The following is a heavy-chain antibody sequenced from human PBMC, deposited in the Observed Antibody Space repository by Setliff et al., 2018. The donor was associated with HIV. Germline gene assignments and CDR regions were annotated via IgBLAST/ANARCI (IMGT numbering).Heavy chain of an antibody. Sequence: AASVKVSCKASGVTFNYSFITWVRQAPGQGLEWVGGVVPTIHEATYAQKFQGRVTITADESATTVYMEMSGLTSEDTAIYYCARGADASGYFYREYFQHWGQGTLVTVSS. CDR3: ARGADASGYFYREYFQH. J-gene: IGHJ1*01. CDR1: GVTFNYSF. D-gene: IGHD3-22*01. CDR2: VVPTIHEA. V-gene: IGHV1-69*13.